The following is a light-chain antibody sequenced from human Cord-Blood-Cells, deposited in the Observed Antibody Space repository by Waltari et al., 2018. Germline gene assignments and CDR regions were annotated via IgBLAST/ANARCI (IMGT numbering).Light chain of an antibody. Sequence: QSALTQPASVSGSPGQPITTSCTGTSSAVGRYNYAAWYQQHPGKAPKLMIYDVSNRPSGVSNRCSGSKSGNTASLTISGLQAEDEADYYCSSYTSSSTWVFGGGTKLTVL. CDR1: SSAVGRYNY. CDR2: DVS. V-gene: IGLV2-14*03. CDR3: SSYTSSSTWV. J-gene: IGLJ3*02.